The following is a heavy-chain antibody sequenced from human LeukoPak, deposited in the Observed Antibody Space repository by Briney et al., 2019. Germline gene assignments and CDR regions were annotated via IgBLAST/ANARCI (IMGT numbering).Heavy chain of an antibody. Sequence: SETLSLTCSVSGGPVYTSDYYWGWIRQSPGKGLEWIGDVFYTGKTNYNPSLRVRVTISINTSKNQFSLKLASVTAADTAVYYCARIFDSWGQGTLVTVSS. V-gene: IGHV4-39*07. CDR3: ARIFDS. CDR1: GGPVYTSDYY. J-gene: IGHJ4*02. CDR2: VFYTGKT.